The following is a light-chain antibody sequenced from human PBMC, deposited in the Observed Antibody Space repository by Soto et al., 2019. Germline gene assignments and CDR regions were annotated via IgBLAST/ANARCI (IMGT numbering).Light chain of an antibody. Sequence: IVVTQSPATLSVSPGERVTISCKASQVIGNHLAWYQHKPGKTPRLLIYLASTRATGIPARFSGSGSGTDFTLTISSLEPEDFAVYYCQHFGHSPHTFGQGTKVDIK. CDR3: QHFGHSPHT. J-gene: IGKJ1*01. CDR2: LAS. CDR1: QVIGNH. V-gene: IGKV3D-15*02.